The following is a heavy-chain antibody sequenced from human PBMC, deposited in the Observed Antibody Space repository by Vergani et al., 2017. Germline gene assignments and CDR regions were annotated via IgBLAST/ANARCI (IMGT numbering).Heavy chain of an antibody. CDR1: GYSFTSYW. CDR2: IYPGDSDT. Sequence: EVQLVQSGAEVKKPGESLKISCKGSGYSFTSYWIGWVRQMPGKGLGWMGIIYPGDSDTRYSPSFQGQVTISADKAISTAFLQWSSLKASDTAMYYCATNEKYQPPSRTHYYIDVWGKGTTVTVSS. CDR3: ATNEKYQPPSRTHYYIDV. D-gene: IGHD2-2*01. V-gene: IGHV5-51*03. J-gene: IGHJ6*03.